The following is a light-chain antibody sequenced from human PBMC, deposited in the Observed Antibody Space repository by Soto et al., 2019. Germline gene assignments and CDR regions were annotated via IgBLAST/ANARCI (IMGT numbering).Light chain of an antibody. CDR3: QQYNSYSSWT. CDR2: DAS. V-gene: IGKV1-5*01. J-gene: IGKJ1*01. CDR1: QSLNSL. Sequence: MTQSPATLSASVGDRVTITCRASQSLNSLLAWYQQKPGRAPKLLIYDASTLESGVPSRFSGSGSGTEFTLTISSLQTDDFATYYCQQYNSYSSWTFGQGTKVAIK.